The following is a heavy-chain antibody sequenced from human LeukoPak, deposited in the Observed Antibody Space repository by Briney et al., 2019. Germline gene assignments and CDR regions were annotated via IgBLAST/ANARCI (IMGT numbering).Heavy chain of an antibody. CDR3: ARGSVRFLEWLPFDP. CDR2: ISAYNGNT. CDR1: GYTFTSYG. D-gene: IGHD3-3*01. V-gene: IGHV1-18*01. J-gene: IGHJ5*02. Sequence: EASVKVSCKASGYTFTSYGISWVRQAPGLGLEWMGWISAYNGNTNYAQKLQGRVTMTTDTSTSTAYMELRSLRSDDTAVYYCARGSVRFLEWLPFDPWGQGTLVTVSS.